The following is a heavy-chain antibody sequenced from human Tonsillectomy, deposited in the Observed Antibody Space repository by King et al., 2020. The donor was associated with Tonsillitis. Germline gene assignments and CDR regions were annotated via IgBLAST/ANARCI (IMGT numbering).Heavy chain of an antibody. Sequence: VQLVESGGGLVRPGGSLRLSCVASGFIYSTHTMTLFRQPPGKGLEWVSSITGNGDSKSYADSVSGRFTISRDNSKTSLYLQMNSLRVEDTAFYYFARRAAVKGVDYWGQGTLVTVSS. CDR3: ARRAAVKGVDY. D-gene: IGHD6-13*01. J-gene: IGHJ4*02. V-gene: IGHV3-21*06. CDR2: ITGNGDSK. CDR1: GFIYSTHT.